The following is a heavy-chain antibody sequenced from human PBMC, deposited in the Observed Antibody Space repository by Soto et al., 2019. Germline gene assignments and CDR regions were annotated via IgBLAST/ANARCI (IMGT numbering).Heavy chain of an antibody. CDR1: GYTFTSYA. V-gene: IGHV1-3*01. CDR3: ALEGYSSSWYWVRADRWFDP. J-gene: IGHJ5*02. D-gene: IGHD6-13*01. CDR2: INAGNGNT. Sequence: QVQLVQSGAEVKKPGASVKVSCKASGYTFTSYAMHWVRQAPGQRREWMGWINAGNGNTKYSQKLQGRVTITRDTSASTAYLELSSLRSEDTAVYYCALEGYSSSWYWVRADRWFDPWGQGTLVTVSS.